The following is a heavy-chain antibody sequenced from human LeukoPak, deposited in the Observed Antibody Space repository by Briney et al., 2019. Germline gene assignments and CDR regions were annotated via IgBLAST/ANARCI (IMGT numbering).Heavy chain of an antibody. CDR1: GFTFTRHG. Sequence: GRSLRLSCSASGFTFTRHGMHWVRQAPGKGLEWVAVKWYDGSDKYYTDSVKGRFTISRDNSRNTLYLQMNSLRVDDTAIYYCARDITSHYFDYCGQGALVTVSS. V-gene: IGHV3-33*01. D-gene: IGHD1-14*01. J-gene: IGHJ4*02. CDR2: KWYDGSDK. CDR3: ARDITSHYFDY.